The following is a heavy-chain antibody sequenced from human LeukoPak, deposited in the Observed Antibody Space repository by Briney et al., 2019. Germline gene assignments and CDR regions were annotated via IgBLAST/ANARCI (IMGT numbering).Heavy chain of an antibody. V-gene: IGHV3-66*01. CDR1: GFTVSSNY. D-gene: IGHD3-10*01. Sequence: GGSLRLTCAASGFTVSSNYMSWVRQAPGKGLEWVSVIYSGGSTNYADSVKGRFTISRDISKNTLYLQMNSLRAEDTAVYYCARDSGLSGTSDAFDIWGQGTMVTVSS. J-gene: IGHJ3*02. CDR2: IYSGGST. CDR3: ARDSGLSGTSDAFDI.